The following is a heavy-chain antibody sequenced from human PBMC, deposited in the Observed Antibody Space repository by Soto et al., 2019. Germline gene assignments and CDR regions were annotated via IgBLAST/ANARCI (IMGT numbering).Heavy chain of an antibody. CDR2: IYYSGST. V-gene: IGHV4-61*01. CDR3: ARVSGGYGPPGVY. Sequence: PSETLSLTCTVSGGSVSSGSYYWSWIRQPPGKGLEWIGYIYYSGSTNYNPSLKSRVTISVDTSKNQFSLKLSSVTAADTAVYYCARVSGGYGPPGVYWGQGTLVTVSS. CDR1: GGSVSSGSYY. J-gene: IGHJ4*02. D-gene: IGHD5-12*01.